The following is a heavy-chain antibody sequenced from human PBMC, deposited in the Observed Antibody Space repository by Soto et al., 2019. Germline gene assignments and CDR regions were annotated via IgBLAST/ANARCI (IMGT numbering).Heavy chain of an antibody. CDR2: IYSGGST. J-gene: IGHJ6*02. D-gene: IGHD2-8*01. Sequence: RLSCAASGFTGSSNYMSWVRQAPGKGLEWVSVIYSGGSTYYADSVKGRFTISRDNSKNTLYLQMNSLRAEDTAVYYCARDSTYCTNGVCYISYGMDVWGQGTTVTVSS. CDR3: ARDSTYCTNGVCYISYGMDV. CDR1: GFTGSSNY. V-gene: IGHV3-53*01.